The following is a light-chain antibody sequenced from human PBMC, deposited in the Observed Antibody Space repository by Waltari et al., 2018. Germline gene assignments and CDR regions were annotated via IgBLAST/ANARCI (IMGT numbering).Light chain of an antibody. V-gene: IGLV2-14*03. CDR1: SRDVGNYDW. CDR3: TSYTSSHSLV. J-gene: IGLJ1*01. CDR2: DVS. Sequence: QSALTQPASVSGSPGQSITISCTGTSRDVGNYDWVSWYQQHPAKPPKVGIFDVSYRPPGCSNGFSGSKSGNTASLTISGLQAEDEADYYGTSYTSSHSLVFGTGTKVTVL.